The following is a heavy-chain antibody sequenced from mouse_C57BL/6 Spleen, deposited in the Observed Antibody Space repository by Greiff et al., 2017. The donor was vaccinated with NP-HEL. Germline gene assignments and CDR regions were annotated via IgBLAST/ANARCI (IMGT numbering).Heavy chain of an antibody. V-gene: IGHV1-19*01. J-gene: IGHJ4*01. Sequence: VQLQQSGPVLVKPGASVKMSCKASGYTFTDYYMNWVKQSHGKSLEWIGVINPYNGGTSYNQKFKGKATLTVDKSSSTAYMELNSLTSEDSAVYYCARRDYGSSYGMDYWGQGTSVTVSS. CDR2: INPYNGGT. CDR1: GYTFTDYY. CDR3: ARRDYGSSYGMDY. D-gene: IGHD1-1*01.